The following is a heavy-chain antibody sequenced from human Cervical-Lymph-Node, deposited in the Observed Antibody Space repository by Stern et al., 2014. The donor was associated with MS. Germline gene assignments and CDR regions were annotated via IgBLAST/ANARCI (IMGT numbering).Heavy chain of an antibody. CDR2: ISAYNGNT. CDR1: GYTFTSYG. V-gene: IGHV1-18*01. CDR3: ARDVTIFGVVIPNDY. Sequence: DQLVESGAEVKKPGASVKVSCKASGYTFTSYGISWVRQAPGQGLEWMGWISAYNGNTNYAQKLQGRVTMTTDTSTSTAYMELRSLRSDDTAVYYCARDVTIFGVVIPNDYWGQGTLVTVSS. J-gene: IGHJ4*02. D-gene: IGHD3-3*01.